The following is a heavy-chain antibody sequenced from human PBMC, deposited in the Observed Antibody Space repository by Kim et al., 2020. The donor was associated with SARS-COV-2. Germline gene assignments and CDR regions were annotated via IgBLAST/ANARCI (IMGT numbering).Heavy chain of an antibody. CDR1: GFTVNNFA. CDR3: AKAQPLSSGWYVIED. V-gene: IGHV3-23*01. CDR2: VPGGGGRT. D-gene: IGHD6-19*01. Sequence: GGSLRLSCGASGFTVNNFAMSWVRQAPGKGLEWVSTVPGGGGRTFYADSVKGRFTISRDNSKNTVFLQMNSVRAEDTAVYYCAKAQPLSSGWYVIEDWGQGTLATLS. J-gene: IGHJ4*02.